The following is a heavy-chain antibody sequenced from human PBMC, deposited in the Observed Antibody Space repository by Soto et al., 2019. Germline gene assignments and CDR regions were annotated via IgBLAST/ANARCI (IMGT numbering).Heavy chain of an antibody. CDR2: MNPNSGNT. Sequence: QVQLVQSGAEVKKPGASVKVSCKASGYTFTSYDINWVRQATGQRLEWMGWMNPNSGNTGYAQKVQGRVTMTRSTSISTAYVELSSLRSEDTAVYYWRISETIFGTSGPDYWGQGTLVTVSS. V-gene: IGHV1-8*01. CDR1: GYTFTSYD. D-gene: IGHD3-3*01. J-gene: IGHJ4*02. CDR3: RISETIFGTSGPDY.